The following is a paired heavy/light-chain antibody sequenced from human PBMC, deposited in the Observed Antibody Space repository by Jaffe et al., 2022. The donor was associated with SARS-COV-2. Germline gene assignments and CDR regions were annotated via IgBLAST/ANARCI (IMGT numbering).Light chain of an antibody. CDR2: GAS. Sequence: DIQMTQSPSTLSASVGDRVTITCRASQDIRNSLAWYQQTSGNAPKLLIYGASSLQSGVSSRFSGSGSGTEFTLTINSLQPDDFATYYCQQYDTSWVTFGQGTKLEVE. J-gene: IGKJ2*01. V-gene: IGKV1-5*03. CDR1: QDIRNS. CDR3: QQYDTSWVT.
Heavy chain of an antibody. V-gene: IGHV1-3*04. CDR2: INTGNLNT. Sequence: QVQLVQSGAEVKKSGASVRVSCKASGYTFSGYALQWLRQAPGQGLEWVGWINTGNLNTKSSHKVQGRVTFTRDSAASTAYMELRSLKSEDTAVYFCARLPSSHYYDSNGYSDYWGQGTLVTVAS. CDR1: GYTFSGYA. D-gene: IGHD3-22*01. CDR3: ARLPSSHYYDSNGYSDY. J-gene: IGHJ4*02.